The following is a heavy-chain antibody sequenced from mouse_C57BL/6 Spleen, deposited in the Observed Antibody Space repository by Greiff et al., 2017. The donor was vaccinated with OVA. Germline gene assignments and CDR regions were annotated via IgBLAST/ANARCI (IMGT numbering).Heavy chain of an antibody. CDR2: IYPGDGDT. Sequence: VKLVESGAELVKPGASVKISCKASGYAFSSYWMNWVKQRPGKGLEWIGQIYPGDGDTNYNGMFKGKATLTADKSSSTAYMQLSSLTSEDSAVYFCARWGYGSSYDYAMDYWGQGTSVTVSS. J-gene: IGHJ4*01. D-gene: IGHD1-1*01. CDR1: GYAFSSYW. CDR3: ARWGYGSSYDYAMDY. V-gene: IGHV1-80*01.